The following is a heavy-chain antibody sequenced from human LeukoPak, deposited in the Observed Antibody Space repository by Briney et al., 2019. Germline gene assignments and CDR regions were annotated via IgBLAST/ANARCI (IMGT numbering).Heavy chain of an antibody. V-gene: IGHV3-33*06. CDR3: AKDWGYTTMVSYYFDY. Sequence: GGSLRLSCAASGFTFSSYGMHWVRQAPGKGLEWVAVIWYDGNNKYYADSVKGRLTISRDNSKNTLYLQMNSLRAEDTAVYYCAKDWGYTTMVSYYFDYWGQGTLVTVSS. D-gene: IGHD5-18*01. J-gene: IGHJ4*02. CDR1: GFTFSSYG. CDR2: IWYDGNNK.